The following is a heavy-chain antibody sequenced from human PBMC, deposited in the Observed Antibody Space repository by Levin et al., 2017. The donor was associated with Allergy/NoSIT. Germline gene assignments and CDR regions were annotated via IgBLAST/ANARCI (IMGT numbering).Heavy chain of an antibody. D-gene: IGHD5/OR15-5a*01. V-gene: IGHV4-4*02. CDR2: VFHTGTT. CDR1: GGSITGSHW. CDR3: ARVPAYNGIVSNAFGTVHRAAPPALQPSSPISVARSKSQFLLNLRSGTVAASVVYYYSSVSANNGIVSHSFDI. Sequence: SETLSLTCTVSGGSITGSHWWSWVRQTPAKGLEWIGEVFHTGTTNYHPSLKSGVTISVDRTKNQSSLKLSSVTAADSAGYYCARVPAYNGIVSNAFGTVHRAAPPALQPSSPISVARSKSQFLLNLRSGTVAASVVYYYSSVSANNGIVSHSFDIWGPGTMVTVAS. J-gene: IGHJ3*02.